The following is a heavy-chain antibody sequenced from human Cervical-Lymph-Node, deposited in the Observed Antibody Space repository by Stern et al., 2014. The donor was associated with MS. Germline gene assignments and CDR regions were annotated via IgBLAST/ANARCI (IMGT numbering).Heavy chain of an antibody. CDR1: GFTFSNYA. J-gene: IGHJ6*02. V-gene: IGHV3-23*04. D-gene: IGHD6-19*01. CDR3: TKGFTVTGTGYGVDV. CDR2: ISGSGGNT. Sequence: EVQLVESGGGLVQPGGSLRLSCAPSGFTFSNYAMSWIRQAPGKGLEWISSISGSGGNTFYADSVKGRFTISRDNSKNTLEMQMNSLRAEDSALYYCTKGFTVTGTGYGVDVWGQGTTVTVSS.